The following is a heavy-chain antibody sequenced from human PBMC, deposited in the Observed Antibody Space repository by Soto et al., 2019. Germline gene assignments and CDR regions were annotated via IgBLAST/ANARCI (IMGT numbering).Heavy chain of an antibody. D-gene: IGHD6-6*01. J-gene: IGHJ5*02. CDR2: IYYSGRS. Sequence: WTWIRQRPGKALEWVGYIYYSGRSYFSPSLESRVTLSVDTSTNQFSLRLTSVTAADTAVYFCARETSISSGGPIDLWGQGTLVTVSS. CDR3: ARETSISSGGPIDL. V-gene: IGHV4-31*02.